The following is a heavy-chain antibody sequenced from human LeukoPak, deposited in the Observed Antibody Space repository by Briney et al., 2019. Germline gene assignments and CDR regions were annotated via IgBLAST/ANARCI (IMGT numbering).Heavy chain of an antibody. D-gene: IGHD3-22*01. J-gene: IGHJ4*02. CDR1: GFTFSSYA. CDR2: ISYDGCNK. Sequence: PGRSLRLSCAASGFTFSSYAMHWVRQAPGKGLEWVAVISYDGCNKYYADSVKGRFTISRDNSKNTLYLQMNSLRAEDTAVYYCARDQTSLRPLDYYDSSGHDYWGQGTLVTVSS. CDR3: ARDQTSLRPLDYYDSSGHDY. V-gene: IGHV3-30*04.